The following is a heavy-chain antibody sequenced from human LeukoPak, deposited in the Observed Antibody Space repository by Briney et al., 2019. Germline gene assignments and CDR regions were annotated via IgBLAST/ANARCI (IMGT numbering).Heavy chain of an antibody. J-gene: IGHJ5*02. V-gene: IGHV4-59*01. D-gene: IGHD5-18*01. CDR3: ARDLGYSYGYLGLDP. CDR1: GGSISSYY. Sequence: PSETMSLTCTVSGGSISSYYWSWIRQPPGKGLEWIGYIYYSGSTNYNPSLKSRVTISVDTSKNQFSLKLSSVTAADTAVYYCARDLGYSYGYLGLDPWGQGTLVTVSS. CDR2: IYYSGST.